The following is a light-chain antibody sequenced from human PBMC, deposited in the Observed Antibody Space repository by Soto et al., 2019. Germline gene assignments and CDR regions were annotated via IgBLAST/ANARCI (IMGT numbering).Light chain of an antibody. V-gene: IGLV2-11*01. CDR3: CSYAGIYPWV. CDR1: SSDVGGYNY. CDR2: DVS. Sequence: QSALTQPRSVSGSPGQSVTISCTGTSSDVGGYNYVSWYQQHPGKAPKLMIYDVSKRPSGVPDRFSGSKSCKTASLTISGLQAEDEADYYGCSYAGIYPWVFGGGPKLTVL. J-gene: IGLJ3*02.